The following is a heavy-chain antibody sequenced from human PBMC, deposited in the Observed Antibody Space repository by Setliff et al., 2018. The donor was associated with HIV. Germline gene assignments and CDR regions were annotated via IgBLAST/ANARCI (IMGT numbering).Heavy chain of an antibody. V-gene: IGHV1-2*02. CDR3: ARMGESPPHSSSWYY. Sequence: VKVSCKASGYTFTDYYIHWVRQAPEQGLEWMGWMNPSTGGTRFAQKFQGRVTMTRDTFITTAYMELSSLRSDDTAVYYCARMGESPPHSSSWYYWGQGTLVTVSS. CDR2: MNPSTGGT. D-gene: IGHD6-13*01. CDR1: GYTFTDYY. J-gene: IGHJ4*02.